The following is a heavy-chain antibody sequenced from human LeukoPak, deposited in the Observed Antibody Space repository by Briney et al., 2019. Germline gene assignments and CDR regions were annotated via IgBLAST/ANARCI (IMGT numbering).Heavy chain of an antibody. J-gene: IGHJ6*03. CDR2: NYHSGST. V-gene: IGHV4-38-2*02. CDR3: ARMVVVAARYYYYMDV. D-gene: IGHD2-15*01. CDR1: AYSSNSGHY. Sequence: SENLSLTGTGSAYSSNSGHYWGWVRQPPRKGLGWIGSNYHSGSTYYNPSLKSRVTISVDTSKNQFSLKLSSVTAADTAVYYCARMVVVAARYYYYMDVWSKGTTVTVSS.